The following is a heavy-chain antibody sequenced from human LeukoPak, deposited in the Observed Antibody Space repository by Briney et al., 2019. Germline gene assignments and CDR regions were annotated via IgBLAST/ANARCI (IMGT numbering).Heavy chain of an antibody. CDR2: INPNSGGT. CDR3: ARDLLTTDDFWSGYDGY. V-gene: IGHV1-2*06. Sequence: GASVKVSCKASGYTFTGYYMHWVRQAPGQRLEWVGRINPNSGGTNYAQKFQGRVTMTRDTSISTAYMELSRLRSDDTAVYYCARDLLTTDDFWSGYDGYWGQGTLVTVSS. D-gene: IGHD3-3*01. CDR1: GYTFTGYY. J-gene: IGHJ4*02.